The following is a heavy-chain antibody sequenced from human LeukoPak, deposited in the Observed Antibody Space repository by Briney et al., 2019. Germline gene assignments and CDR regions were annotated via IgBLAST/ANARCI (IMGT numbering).Heavy chain of an antibody. CDR1: GGSISSGDYY. V-gene: IGHV4-30-4*01. CDR3: ARAPWERFADLYYYYGMDV. J-gene: IGHJ6*04. CDR2: IYYSGST. D-gene: IGHD3-10*01. Sequence: SQTLSLTCTVSGGSISSGDYYWSWICQPPGKGLEWIGYIYYSGSTYYNPSLKSRVTISVDTSRNQFSLKLSSVTAADTAVYYCARAPWERFADLYYYYGMDVWGKGTTVTVSS.